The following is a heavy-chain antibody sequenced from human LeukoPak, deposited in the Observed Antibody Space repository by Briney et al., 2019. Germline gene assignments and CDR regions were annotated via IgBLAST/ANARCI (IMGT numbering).Heavy chain of an antibody. J-gene: IGHJ4*02. CDR2: ISAYNGNT. CDR3: ARVLRAYYYDSSGYYYSYFDY. CDR1: GYTFTSYG. D-gene: IGHD3-22*01. Sequence: EASVKVSCKASGYTFTSYGISWVQQAPGQGLEWMGWISAYNGNTNYAQKLQGRVTMTTDTSTSTAYMELRSLRSDDTAVYYCARVLRAYYYDSSGYYYSYFDYWGQGTLVTVSS. V-gene: IGHV1-18*01.